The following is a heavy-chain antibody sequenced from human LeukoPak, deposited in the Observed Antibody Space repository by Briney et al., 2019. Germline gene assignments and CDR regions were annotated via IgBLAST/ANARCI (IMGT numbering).Heavy chain of an antibody. D-gene: IGHD2-15*01. Sequence: SEPLIFTCASSDGSFSGYFWTLLRQPPEKGVERIGEINDSGGTNYNPSYNPSLKSRVTISIDTSKSQFSLKLNSVTAADTALYYCARGQAGPRAALWGQGTLVTVSS. V-gene: IGHV4-34*01. CDR1: DGSFSGYF. CDR3: ARGQAGPRAAL. J-gene: IGHJ4*02. CDR2: INDSGGT.